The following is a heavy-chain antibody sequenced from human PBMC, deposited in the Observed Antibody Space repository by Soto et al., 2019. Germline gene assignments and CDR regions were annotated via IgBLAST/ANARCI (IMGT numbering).Heavy chain of an antibody. Sequence: SVTLSLTCSVSAGSINTYSWSWIRQSPGKGLEWIGNIYYSGSTNYNPSLKSRVTISLDTSKNRFSLKVTSVTAADTAVYYCARERGYSSASFFDYWGQGSLVTVSS. CDR2: IYYSGST. CDR3: ARERGYSSASFFDY. CDR1: AGSINTYS. D-gene: IGHD6-19*01. J-gene: IGHJ4*02. V-gene: IGHV4-59*01.